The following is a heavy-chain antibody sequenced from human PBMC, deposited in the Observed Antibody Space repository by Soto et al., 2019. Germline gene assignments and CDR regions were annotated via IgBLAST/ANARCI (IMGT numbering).Heavy chain of an antibody. J-gene: IGHJ6*02. V-gene: IGHV1-69*06. CDR1: GGTFSSYA. CDR3: AGGVGGAACRNSSSSVLAF. D-gene: IGHD3-10*01. Sequence: QVQLVQSGAEVKKPGSSVKVSCKASGGTFSSYAISWVRQAPGQGLEWMGGIIPIFGTANYAQKFQGRVTITADKSTSTAYMGLGSRRSENTAFNYCAGGVGGAACRNSSSSVLAFWGQGPPVT. CDR2: IIPIFGTA.